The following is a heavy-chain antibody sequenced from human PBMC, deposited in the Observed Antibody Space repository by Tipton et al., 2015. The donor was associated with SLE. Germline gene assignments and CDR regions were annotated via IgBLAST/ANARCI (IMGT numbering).Heavy chain of an antibody. CDR2: IYSTGST. D-gene: IGHD4-17*01. J-gene: IGHJ5*02. CDR1: GGSISNNSYY. V-gene: IGHV4-61*10. CDR3: ARGYGDYSNWFDP. Sequence: TLSLTCTVSGGSISNNSYYWSWIRQPAGKGLEWIGYIYSTGSTNYNPSLKSRVTISVDTSKNQFSLKLSSVTAADTAVYYCARGYGDYSNWFDPWGQGTLVTVSS.